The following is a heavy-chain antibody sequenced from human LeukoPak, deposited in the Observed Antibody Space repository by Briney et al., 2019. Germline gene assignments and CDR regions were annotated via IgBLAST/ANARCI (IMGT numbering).Heavy chain of an antibody. D-gene: IGHD3-22*01. CDR1: GGTFSSYA. Sequence: SVKVSCKASGGTFSSYAISWVRQAPGQGLEWMGGIIPIFGTANYAQKFQGRVTITADESTSTAYMELSSLRSEDTAVYYCARAYYYDSSAQSTPFDYWGQGTLATVSS. V-gene: IGHV1-69*01. CDR2: IIPIFGTA. CDR3: ARAYYYDSSAQSTPFDY. J-gene: IGHJ4*02.